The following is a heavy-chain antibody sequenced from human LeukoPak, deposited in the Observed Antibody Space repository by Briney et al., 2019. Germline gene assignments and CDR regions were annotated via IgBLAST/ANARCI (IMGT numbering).Heavy chain of an antibody. CDR2: IYYSGST. CDR3: ARQGGYIISSFDS. J-gene: IGHJ4*02. Sequence: PSETLSLTCTVSGGSISSSTYFWGWIRQPPGKGLEWIGSIYYSGSTCYNPSLKSRVTITVDTSKNRFSLKLTSVTAADTAVYYCARQGGYIISSFDSWGQGTLVTVSS. V-gene: IGHV4-39*01. D-gene: IGHD6-6*01. CDR1: GGSISSSTYF.